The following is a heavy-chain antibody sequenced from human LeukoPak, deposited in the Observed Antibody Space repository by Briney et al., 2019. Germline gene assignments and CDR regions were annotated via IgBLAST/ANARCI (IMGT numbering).Heavy chain of an antibody. V-gene: IGHV3-23*01. D-gene: IGHD4-23*01. CDR2: ISGSGGST. CDR1: GFTFSDYY. J-gene: IGHJ4*02. Sequence: GGSLRLSCAASGFTFSDYYMSWIRQAPGKGLEWVSAISGSGGSTYYADSVKGRFTISRDNSKNTLYLQMNSLRAEDTAVYYCAKDRRLHDYGGNSGDYWGQGTLVTVPS. CDR3: AKDRRLHDYGGNSGDY.